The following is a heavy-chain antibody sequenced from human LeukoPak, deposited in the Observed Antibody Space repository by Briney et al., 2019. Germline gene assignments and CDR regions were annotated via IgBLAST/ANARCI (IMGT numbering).Heavy chain of an antibody. CDR1: GGSISSGGYY. J-gene: IGHJ4*01. V-gene: IGHV4-31*03. CDR2: IYYSGST. Sequence: SQTLSLTCTVSGGSISSGGYYWSWIRQHPGKGLEWIGYIYYSGSTYYNPSLKSRVTISVDTSKNQFSLKLSSVTAADTAVYYCARIFLPPLVGAPFRFDYLGQGTLVTVSS. CDR3: ARIFLPPLVGAPFRFDY. D-gene: IGHD1-26*01.